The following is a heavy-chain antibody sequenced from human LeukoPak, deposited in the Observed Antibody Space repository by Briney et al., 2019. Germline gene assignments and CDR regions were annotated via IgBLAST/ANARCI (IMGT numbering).Heavy chain of an antibody. CDR2: IFPGDADI. J-gene: IGHJ6*02. CDR1: GYRFIDYW. V-gene: IGHV5-51*01. D-gene: IGHD6-13*01. CDR3: ARSPGIAAAGTNYYYGMDV. Sequence: GESLKISCKGSGYRFIDYWIGWVRQMPGKGLEWMGIIFPGDADIKYSPSFQGQVTISADKSISTAYLQRSSLKASDTAMYYCARSPGIAAAGTNYYYGMDVWGQGTTVTVSS.